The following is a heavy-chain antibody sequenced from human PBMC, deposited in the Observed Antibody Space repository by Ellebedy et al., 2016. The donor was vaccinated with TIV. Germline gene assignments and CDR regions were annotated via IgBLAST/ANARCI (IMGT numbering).Heavy chain of an antibody. Sequence: AASVKVSCKASGGTFSSYAISWVRQAPGQGLEWMGGIIPIFGTANYAQKFQGRVTITADESTSTAYMELSSLRSEDTAVYYCARDTARDPNWFDPWGQGTLVTVSS. CDR3: ARDTARDPNWFDP. V-gene: IGHV1-69*13. J-gene: IGHJ5*02. D-gene: IGHD2-21*02. CDR1: GGTFSSYA. CDR2: IIPIFGTA.